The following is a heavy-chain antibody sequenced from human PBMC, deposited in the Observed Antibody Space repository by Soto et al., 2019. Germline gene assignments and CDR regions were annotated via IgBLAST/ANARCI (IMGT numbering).Heavy chain of an antibody. CDR2: ISGSGGST. CDR3: ARGDDILTGPVFDY. V-gene: IGHV3-23*01. D-gene: IGHD3-9*01. CDR1: GFTFRNYA. Sequence: EVQLLESGGGLVQPGGSLRLSCAASGFTFRNYAMSWVRQAPGKGLEWVSTISGSGGSTFYADSVKGRFTISRDNSRNTLYLQMSSLRAEDTAIYFCARGDDILTGPVFDYWGQGTRVTVSS. J-gene: IGHJ4*02.